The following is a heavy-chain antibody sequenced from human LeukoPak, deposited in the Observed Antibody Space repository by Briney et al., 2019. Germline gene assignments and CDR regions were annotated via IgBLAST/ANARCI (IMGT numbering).Heavy chain of an antibody. V-gene: IGHV3-74*01. Sequence: GGSLRLSCAASGFTFSSYWMHWVRQAPGKGLVWVSRINSDGSSTSYADSVKGRFTISRDNAKNTLYLQMNSLRAEDTAVYYCARDPAMFGELWWFDPWGQGTLVTVSS. CDR1: GFTFSSYW. D-gene: IGHD3-10*02. J-gene: IGHJ5*02. CDR3: ARDPAMFGELWWFDP. CDR2: INSDGSST.